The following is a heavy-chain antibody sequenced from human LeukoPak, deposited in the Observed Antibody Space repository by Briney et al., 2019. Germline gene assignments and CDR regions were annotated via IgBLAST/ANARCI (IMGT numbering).Heavy chain of an antibody. J-gene: IGHJ4*02. D-gene: IGHD2-15*01. V-gene: IGHV3-48*03. CDR3: AREEAYCSGTSCFRFFDY. Sequence: GGSLRLSCAASGFTFSSYEINWVRQAPGKGLEWISYISSGGSIFYHADSVMGRFTISRDNAKNSLYLQMNSLRAEDTAVYYCAREEAYCSGTSCFRFFDYWGQGTLVSVSS. CDR1: GFTFSSYE. CDR2: ISSGGSIF.